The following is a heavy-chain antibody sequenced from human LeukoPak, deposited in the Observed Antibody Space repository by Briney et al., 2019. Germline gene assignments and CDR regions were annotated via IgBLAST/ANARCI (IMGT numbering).Heavy chain of an antibody. V-gene: IGHV4-34*01. D-gene: IGHD6-6*01. CDR3: ASPNPGGQLVYYYGMDV. CDR1: GGSFSGYY. Sequence: SETLSLTCAVYGGSFSGYYWSWIRQPPEKGLEWIGEINHSGSTNYNPSLKSRVTISVDTSKNQFSLKLISVTAADTAVCYCASPNPGGQLVYYYGMDVWGQGTTVTVSS. J-gene: IGHJ6*02. CDR2: INHSGST.